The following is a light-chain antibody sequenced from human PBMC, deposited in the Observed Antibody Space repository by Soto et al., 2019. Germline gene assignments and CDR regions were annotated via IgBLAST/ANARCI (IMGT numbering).Light chain of an antibody. CDR2: AAS. CDR1: QSISSY. J-gene: IGKJ2*01. CDR3: QQSYSTHST. Sequence: DIQMTQSPSSLSASVGDRVTITCRASQSISSYLNWYQQKPGKAPKLLIYAASSLQSGVPSRFSGSGSGTDFTLTISSLQPEDFATYYCQQSYSTHSTFGQGTKLEIK. V-gene: IGKV1-39*01.